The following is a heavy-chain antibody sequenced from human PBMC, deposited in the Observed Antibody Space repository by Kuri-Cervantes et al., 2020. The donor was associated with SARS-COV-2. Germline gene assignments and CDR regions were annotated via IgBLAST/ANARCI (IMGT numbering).Heavy chain of an antibody. V-gene: IGHV4-39*01. J-gene: IGHJ3*02. CDR2: IYYSGST. CDR3: ARGRGLETHIDAFDI. D-gene: IGHD6-19*01. CDR1: SATISSSSYY. Sequence: SETLSLTCTVSSATISSSSYYWGWIRQPPGRGLEWIGSIYYSGSTYYNPSLKSRVTIFVDTSTNQFSLQLKSVTPEDTAVYFCARGRGLETHIDAFDIWGQGTLVTVSS.